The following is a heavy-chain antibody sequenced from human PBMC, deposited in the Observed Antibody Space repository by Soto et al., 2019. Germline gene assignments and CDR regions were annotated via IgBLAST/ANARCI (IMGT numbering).Heavy chain of an antibody. CDR2: ISSSSSYI. J-gene: IGHJ1*01. CDR1: GFTFSSYS. Sequence: ALRLSCAASGFTFSSYSMNWVRQAPGKGLEWVSSISSSSSYIYYADSVKGRFTISRDNAKNSLYLQMNSLRAEDTAVYYCARDPYYYDSSGYDEYFQHWGQGTLVTVSS. CDR3: ARDPYYYDSSGYDEYFQH. V-gene: IGHV3-21*01. D-gene: IGHD3-22*01.